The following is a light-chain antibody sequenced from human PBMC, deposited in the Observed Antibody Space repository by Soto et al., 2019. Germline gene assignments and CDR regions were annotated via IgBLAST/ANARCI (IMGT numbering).Light chain of an antibody. J-gene: IGLJ2*01. CDR3: SSYAGSNNLL. V-gene: IGLV2-8*01. CDR1: ISDLGSYNF. Sequence: QSALTQPASVSGSPGQSVTISCTGTISDLGSYNFVSWYQQHPGKAPKLMIYEVNKRPSGVPDRFSGSKSGNTASLTVSGLQPEDEADYYCSSYAGSNNLLFGGGTKLTVL. CDR2: EVN.